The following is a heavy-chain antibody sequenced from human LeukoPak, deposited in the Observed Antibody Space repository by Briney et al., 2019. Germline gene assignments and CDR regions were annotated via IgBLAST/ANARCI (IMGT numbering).Heavy chain of an antibody. CDR2: ISYDGSNK. D-gene: IGHD6-13*01. CDR3: AKDVAAGYSSSWYPFSYYYGMDV. J-gene: IGHJ6*02. CDR1: GFTFSSYG. Sequence: PGRSLRLSCAASGFTFSSYGMHWVRQAPGKGLEWVAVISYDGSNKYYADSVKGRFTISRDNSKNTLYLQMNSLRAEDTAVYYCAKDVAAGYSSSWYPFSYYYGMDVWGQGTTVTVSS. V-gene: IGHV3-30*18.